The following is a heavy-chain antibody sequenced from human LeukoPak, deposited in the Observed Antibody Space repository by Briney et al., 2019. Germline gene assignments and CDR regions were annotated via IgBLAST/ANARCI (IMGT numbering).Heavy chain of an antibody. J-gene: IGHJ4*02. CDR1: GGSISSGGYY. CDR2: IYHSGST. D-gene: IGHD4-17*01. CDR3: ARVWAKTTPAGGYSFDY. Sequence: SETLSLTCTVSGGSISSGGYYWSWIRQPPGKGLEWIGYIYHSGSTYYNPSLKSRVTISVDRSKNQFSLKLSSVTAADTAVYYCARVWAKTTPAGGYSFDYWGQGTLVTVSS. V-gene: IGHV4-30-2*01.